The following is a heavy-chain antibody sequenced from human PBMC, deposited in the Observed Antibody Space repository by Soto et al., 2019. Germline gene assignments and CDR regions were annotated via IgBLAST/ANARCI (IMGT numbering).Heavy chain of an antibody. CDR2: INGGNGNT. CDR3: ARATLRYYAMDV. J-gene: IGHJ6*02. Sequence: QVHLVQSGAEVREPGASVKVSCKASGDTFRSYGMHWVRQAPGQSLEWMGWINGGNGNTRYSEQFQGRVTITRDTYASTAYMELRSLRPEDTAVFYCARATLRYYAMDVWGQGTTVTVSS. CDR1: GDTFRSYG. V-gene: IGHV1-3*01.